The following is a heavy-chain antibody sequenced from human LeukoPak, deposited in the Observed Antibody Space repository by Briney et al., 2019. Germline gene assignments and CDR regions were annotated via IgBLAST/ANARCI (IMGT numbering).Heavy chain of an antibody. V-gene: IGHV4-34*01. CDR1: GESFIGYY. D-gene: IGHD5-12*01. CDR3: ARAPETVAIDY. Sequence: SETLFLTCAVYGESFIGYYWTWIRQSPGKGLEWIGEINHSGSANYNPSLKSRVTVSVDTSKNQFSLKLASVTAADTAVYYCARAPETVAIDYWGQGTLVTVSS. J-gene: IGHJ4*02. CDR2: INHSGSA.